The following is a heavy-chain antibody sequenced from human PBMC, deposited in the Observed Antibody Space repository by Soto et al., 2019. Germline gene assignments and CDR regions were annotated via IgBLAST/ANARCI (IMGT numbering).Heavy chain of an antibody. CDR2: MYHSGST. CDR1: GGSIKSYY. J-gene: IGHJ3*02. V-gene: IGHV4-59*01. Sequence: LFLSTTVPGGSIKSYYSNWIRQPPGKGLEWIAYMYHSGSTSYNPSLKSRVTISVDTSQNQFSLKLSSVTAADTAVYYCARQDYAGDAAFDIWGQGTMVT. CDR3: ARQDYAGDAAFDI. D-gene: IGHD4-17*01.